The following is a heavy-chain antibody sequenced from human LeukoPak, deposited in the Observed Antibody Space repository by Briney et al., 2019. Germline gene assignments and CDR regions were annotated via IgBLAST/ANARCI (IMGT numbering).Heavy chain of an antibody. CDR3: ATRRAVAGKYYFDY. D-gene: IGHD6-13*01. Sequence: GESLKISCKASGYTFTTYWIGWVRQMPGKGLEWMGIIYPGDSQTRYSPSFQGQVTISADKSISTAYLRWSILKASDTAIYYCATRRAVAGKYYFDYWGRGTLVTVSS. CDR2: IYPGDSQT. J-gene: IGHJ4*02. V-gene: IGHV5-51*01. CDR1: GYTFTTYW.